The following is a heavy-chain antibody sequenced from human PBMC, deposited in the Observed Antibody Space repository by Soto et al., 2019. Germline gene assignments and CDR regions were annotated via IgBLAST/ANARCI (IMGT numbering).Heavy chain of an antibody. V-gene: IGHV3-23*01. CDR3: AKRSYANSWYNLAH. J-gene: IGHJ4*02. CDR1: GFTFRTYA. CDR2: ISGSGDST. Sequence: EVQLLESGGGLAQPGGALRRSCAASGFTFRTYAMNWVRQAPGEGLEWVSDISGSGDSTHYSDSVKGRFTISRDNSKNTLYLQLNSLRAEDTAVYYCAKRSYANSWYNLAHWGRGTLVTVSS. D-gene: IGHD3-16*01.